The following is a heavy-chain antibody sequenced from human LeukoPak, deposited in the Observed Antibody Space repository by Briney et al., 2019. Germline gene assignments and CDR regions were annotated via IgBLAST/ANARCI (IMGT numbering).Heavy chain of an antibody. CDR1: GFTFSSYA. CDR2: ISGSGGST. D-gene: IGHD3-10*01. J-gene: IGHJ4*02. CDR3: AKVLYFRALWFGERYYFDY. Sequence: GGSLRLSCAASGFTFSSYAMSWVRQAPGKGLEWVSAISGSGGSTYYADSVKGRFTISRDNSKSTLYLQMNSLRAEDTAVYYWAKVLYFRALWFGERYYFDYWGQGTLVTVSS. V-gene: IGHV3-23*01.